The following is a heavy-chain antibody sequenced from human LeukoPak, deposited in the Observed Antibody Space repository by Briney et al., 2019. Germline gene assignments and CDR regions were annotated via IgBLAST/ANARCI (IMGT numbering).Heavy chain of an antibody. CDR2: ISYDGSNK. D-gene: IGHD1-26*01. CDR3: ARDYGVGATTYPHYFDY. J-gene: IGHJ4*02. Sequence: PGRSLRLSCAASGFTFSSYAMHWVRQAPGKGLEWVAVISYDGSNKYYADSVKGRFTISRDNSKNTLYLQMNSLRAEDTAVYYCARDYGVGATTYPHYFDYWGQGTLVTVSS. CDR1: GFTFSSYA. V-gene: IGHV3-30-3*01.